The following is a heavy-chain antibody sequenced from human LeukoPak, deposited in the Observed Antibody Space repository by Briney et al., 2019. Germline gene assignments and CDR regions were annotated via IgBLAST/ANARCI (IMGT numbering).Heavy chain of an antibody. CDR1: GGSISSGDYY. CDR3: ARLVPPGGGDCTGSNCHTVYYFDY. V-gene: IGHV4-39*01. D-gene: IGHD2-8*02. J-gene: IGHJ4*02. Sequence: SQTLSLTCTVSGGSISSGDYYWSWIRQPPGKGLEWIGTIYYSGTTFYNPSLKSRVTISIDAAKNQFSLMLTSVTAADTAVYYCARLVPPGGGDCTGSNCHTVYYFDYWGQETLVTVSS. CDR2: IYYSGTT.